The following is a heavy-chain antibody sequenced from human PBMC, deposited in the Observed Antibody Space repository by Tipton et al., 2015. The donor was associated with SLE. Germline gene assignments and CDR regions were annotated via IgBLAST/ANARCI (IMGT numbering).Heavy chain of an antibody. CDR2: IYYSGST. D-gene: IGHD6-19*01. J-gene: IGHJ5*02. CDR3: ARAGSPSRYNWFDP. CDR1: GGSISSSTYY. V-gene: IGHV4-39*01. Sequence: TLSLTCTVSGGSISSSTYYWGWIRQPPGKGLEWIGSIYYSGSTYYNPSLKSRVTISVDTSKNQFSLKLSSVTAADTAVYYCARAGSPSRYNWFDPWGQGTLVTVSS.